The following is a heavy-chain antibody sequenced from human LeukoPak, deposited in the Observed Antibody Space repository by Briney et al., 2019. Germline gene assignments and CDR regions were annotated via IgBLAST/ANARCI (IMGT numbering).Heavy chain of an antibody. CDR2: IYPGDSDT. J-gene: IGHJ4*02. CDR1: GYSFTSYW. D-gene: IGHD6-13*01. V-gene: IGHV5-51*01. CDR3: ARIPGYSSSWYGGGNFDY. Sequence: GESLKISCKGSGYSFTSYWIGWVRQMPGKGLEWMGIIYPGDSDTRYSPSFQGQVTISADKSISTAYLQWSSLKASDTAMYYCARIPGYSSSWYGGGNFDYWGQGTLVTVSS.